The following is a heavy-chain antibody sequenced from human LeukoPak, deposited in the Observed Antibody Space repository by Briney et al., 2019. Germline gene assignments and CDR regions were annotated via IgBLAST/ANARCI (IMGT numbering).Heavy chain of an antibody. CDR1: GGSISSYY. Sequence: SETLSLTCTVSGGSISSYYWSWIRQPPGKGLEWIGYIYYSGSTNYNPSLKSRVTISVDTSKNQLSLKLSSVTAADTAVYYCARRDCSGGSCYSDYWGQGTLVTVSS. CDR3: ARRDCSGGSCYSDY. J-gene: IGHJ4*02. D-gene: IGHD2-15*01. CDR2: IYYSGST. V-gene: IGHV4-59*08.